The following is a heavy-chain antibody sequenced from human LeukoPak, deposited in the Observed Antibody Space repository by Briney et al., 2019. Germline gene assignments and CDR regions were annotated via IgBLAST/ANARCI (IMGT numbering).Heavy chain of an antibody. CDR3: ARGLYVYYDSSGFDWFDP. Sequence: SETLSLTCTVSGGSISSYYWSWIRQPAGKGLEWIGRIYTSGSTNYNPSIKSRVTMSVDTSKNQFSLKLSSVTAADTAVYYCARGLYVYYDSSGFDWFDPWGQGTLVTVSS. V-gene: IGHV4-4*07. D-gene: IGHD3-22*01. CDR1: GGSISSYY. CDR2: IYTSGST. J-gene: IGHJ5*02.